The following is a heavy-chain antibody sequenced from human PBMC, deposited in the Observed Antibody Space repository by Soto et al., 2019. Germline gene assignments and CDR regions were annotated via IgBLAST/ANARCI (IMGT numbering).Heavy chain of an antibody. CDR2: ISIDGRST. V-gene: IGHV3-74*01. CDR1: GFTFSSYW. J-gene: IGHJ4*02. CDR3: ARVRGIVVVAPDY. Sequence: EVQLLESGGGLVQSGGSLRLSCAASGFTFSSYWMFWVRQAPGKGLVWVSRISIDGRSTNYADSVKGRFTISRDNAKNTLYLQMNSLRAEDTAVYYCARVRGIVVVAPDYWGQGTLVTVSS. D-gene: IGHD2-15*01.